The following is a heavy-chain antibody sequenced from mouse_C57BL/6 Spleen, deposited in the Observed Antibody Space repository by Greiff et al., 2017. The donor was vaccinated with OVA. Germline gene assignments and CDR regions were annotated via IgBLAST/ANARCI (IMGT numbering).Heavy chain of an antibody. V-gene: IGHV1-52*01. CDR3: ARGYKGYAMDY. CDR2: IDPSDSET. J-gene: IGHJ4*01. Sequence: QVQLQQPGAELVRPGSSVKLSCKASGYTFTSYWMHWVKQRPIQGLEWIGNIDPSDSETHYNQKFKDKATLTVDKSSSTAYMQLSSLTSEDSAVYYCARGYKGYAMDYWGQGTSVTVSS. D-gene: IGHD1-3*01. CDR1: GYTFTSYW.